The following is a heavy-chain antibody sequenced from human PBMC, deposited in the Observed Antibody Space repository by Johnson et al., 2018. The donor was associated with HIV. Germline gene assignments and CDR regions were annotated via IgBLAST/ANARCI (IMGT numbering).Heavy chain of an antibody. CDR3: TRARYSSSWYNGDAFDI. D-gene: IGHD6-13*01. Sequence: VQLVESGGGVVRPGGSLRLSCAASGFTFDDYGMSWVRQAPGKGLEWISGINWNGDSPGYADSVKGRFTISRDNAKNSLYLQMNSLRAEDTALYYCTRARYSSSWYNGDAFDIWGQGTMVTVSS. CDR2: INWNGDSP. V-gene: IGHV3-20*04. J-gene: IGHJ3*02. CDR1: GFTFDDYG.